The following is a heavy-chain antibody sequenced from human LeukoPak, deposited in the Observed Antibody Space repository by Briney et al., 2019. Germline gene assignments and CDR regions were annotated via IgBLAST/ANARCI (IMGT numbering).Heavy chain of an antibody. V-gene: IGHV3-21*01. Sequence: GGSLRLSCAASKFTFSTYSMNWVRQAPGKGLEWVSSISSSSSYIYYADSVKGRFTISRDNAKNSLYLQMNSLRAEDTAVYYCARDRGATAGNAFDIWGQGTMVTVSS. CDR1: KFTFSTYS. D-gene: IGHD1-26*01. J-gene: IGHJ3*02. CDR3: ARDRGATAGNAFDI. CDR2: ISSSSSYI.